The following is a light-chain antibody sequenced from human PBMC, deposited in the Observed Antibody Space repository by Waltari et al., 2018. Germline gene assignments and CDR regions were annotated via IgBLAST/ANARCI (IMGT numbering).Light chain of an antibody. J-gene: IGLJ1*01. CDR3: AAWDDTLNGHFV. V-gene: IGLV1-44*01. CDR1: SSNLGTTP. Sequence: QSVLTQPPSASGTPGQTVTLSCSGRSSNLGTTPLNWYQQLPGTAPKVVIYGNDQRPSGVPDRFSGSKSGTSASLAISGFQSEDEADYYCAAWDDTLNGHFVFGTGTKVTVL. CDR2: GND.